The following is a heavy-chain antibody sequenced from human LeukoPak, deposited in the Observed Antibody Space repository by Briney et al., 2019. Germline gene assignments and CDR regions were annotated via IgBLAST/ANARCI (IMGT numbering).Heavy chain of an antibody. Sequence: PSETLSLTCAVCGGSFSGYYWSWIRQPPGKGLEWIGEINHSGSTNYNPSLKSRVTISVDTSKNQFSLKLSSVTATDTTVYYCARLRIRGYCSSTSCYPWGQGTLATVSS. D-gene: IGHD2-2*01. J-gene: IGHJ5*02. CDR2: INHSGST. CDR3: ARLRIRGYCSSTSCYP. CDR1: GGSFSGYY. V-gene: IGHV4-34*01.